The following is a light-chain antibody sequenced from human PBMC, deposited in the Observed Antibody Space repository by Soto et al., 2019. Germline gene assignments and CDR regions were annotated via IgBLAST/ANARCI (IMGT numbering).Light chain of an antibody. Sequence: VLTQPPSVSGAPGQRVTISCTGSSSNIGAGYDVHWYQQLPGTAPKLLIYGNSNRPSGVPDRFSGSKSGTSASLAITGLQAEDEADYYCQSYDSSSSVVFGGGTKLTVL. J-gene: IGLJ2*01. CDR2: GNS. V-gene: IGLV1-40*01. CDR3: QSYDSSSSVV. CDR1: SSNIGAGYD.